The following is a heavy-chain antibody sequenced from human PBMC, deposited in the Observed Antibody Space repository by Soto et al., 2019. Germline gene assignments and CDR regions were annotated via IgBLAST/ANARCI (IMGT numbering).Heavy chain of an antibody. CDR3: AITGAGYYIV. CDR2: IFSADNT. D-gene: IGHD3-3*01. V-gene: IGHV3-NL1*01. J-gene: IGHJ4*02. Sequence: GGSLRLSCGGSGFSFESYGMHWVRQAPGKGLEWVSVIFSADNTHYADSVKGRFTISRDNSKNTVFLQMNSLRAEDTAVYYCAITGAGYYIVWGQGTPVTVSS. CDR1: GFSFESYG.